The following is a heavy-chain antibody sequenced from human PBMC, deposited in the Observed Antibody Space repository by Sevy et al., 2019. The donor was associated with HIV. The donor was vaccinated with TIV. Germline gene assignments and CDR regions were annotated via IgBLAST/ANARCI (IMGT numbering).Heavy chain of an antibody. Sequence: GGSLRLSCAASGFTFSTYGMHWVRQAPGKGLEWVAVIWFDGSNTYYADSVKGRFTISRDNAKNTLHLQMTSLRAEDTAVYYCARDLEFYDYGDYGPAFMPDYWGQGTLVTVSS. V-gene: IGHV3-33*01. D-gene: IGHD4-17*01. CDR1: GFTFSTYG. J-gene: IGHJ4*02. CDR3: ARDLEFYDYGDYGPAFMPDY. CDR2: IWFDGSNT.